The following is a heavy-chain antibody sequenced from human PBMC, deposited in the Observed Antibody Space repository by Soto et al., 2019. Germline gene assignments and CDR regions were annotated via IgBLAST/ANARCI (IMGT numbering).Heavy chain of an antibody. CDR3: ARDVITMVRGVNLDYYGMDV. V-gene: IGHV3-7*01. CDR1: GFTFSSYW. D-gene: IGHD3-10*01. Sequence: GGSLRLSCAASGFTFSSYWMSWVRQAPGKGLEWVANIKQDGSEKYYVDSVKGRFTISRDNAKNSLYLQMNSLRAEDTAVYYCARDVITMVRGVNLDYYGMDVWGQGTTVTVSS. J-gene: IGHJ6*02. CDR2: IKQDGSEK.